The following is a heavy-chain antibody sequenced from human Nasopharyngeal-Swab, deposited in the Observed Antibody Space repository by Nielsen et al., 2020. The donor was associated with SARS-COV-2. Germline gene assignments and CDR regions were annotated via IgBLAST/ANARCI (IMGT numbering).Heavy chain of an antibody. D-gene: IGHD1-26*01. V-gene: IGHV4-59*08. CDR3: ARGVVGGLVDS. Sequence: SETLSLTCTVSGGSISSYYWSWIRQSPGKGLEWIGYFYYSGITNYNPSLKSRVTVLIDTSKNQFSLQLNSVTAADTAVYYCARGVVGGLVDSWGQGTLVTVSS. CDR2: FYYSGIT. J-gene: IGHJ4*02. CDR1: GGSISSYY.